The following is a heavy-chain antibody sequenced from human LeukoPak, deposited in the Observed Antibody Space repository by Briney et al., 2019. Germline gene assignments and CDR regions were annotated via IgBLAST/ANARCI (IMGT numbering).Heavy chain of an antibody. CDR2: LNEDGSTA. V-gene: IGHV3-74*01. Sequence: GGSLRVSCAASGFTFSLYWMHWVSQGPGKGLMWASRLNEDGSTADYADSVKGRFTMSRDNAKGKVFLEMRSLTVEDTAIYFCVRERIYYSDLAYKERENFDPWGRGTLVTVSS. J-gene: IGHJ5*02. D-gene: IGHD1-26*01. CDR3: VRERIYYSDLAYKERENFDP. CDR1: GFTFSLYW.